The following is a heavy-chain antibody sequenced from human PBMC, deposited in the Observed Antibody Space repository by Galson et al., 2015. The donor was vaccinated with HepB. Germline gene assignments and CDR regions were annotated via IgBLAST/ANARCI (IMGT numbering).Heavy chain of an antibody. V-gene: IGHV1-2*06. CDR3: ARDAFNGFDPEYYYYYYLDV. CDR2: INPNNGDT. CDR1: GYTFTDSY. D-gene: IGHD5-12*01. Sequence: SVKVSCKASGYTFTDSYMHWVRQAPGQGLEWMGRINPNNGDTNYAQKFQGRVTMTRDTSISTVHMELTSLRSDDTAVHYCARDAFNGFDPEYYYYYYLDVWGEGTTVTVSS. J-gene: IGHJ6*03.